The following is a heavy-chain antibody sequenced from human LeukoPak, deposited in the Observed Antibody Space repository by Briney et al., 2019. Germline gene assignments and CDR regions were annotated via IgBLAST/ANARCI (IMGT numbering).Heavy chain of an antibody. V-gene: IGHV3-48*01. CDR1: GFTFSSYS. Sequence: TGGSLRLSCAASGFTFSSYSMNWVRQAPGKGLEWVSYISSSSSTIYYADSVKGRFTISRDNAKNSLYPQMNSLRAEDTAVYYCARDLPHDYGDYVGAFDIWGQGTMVTVSS. CDR2: ISSSSSTI. D-gene: IGHD4-17*01. CDR3: ARDLPHDYGDYVGAFDI. J-gene: IGHJ3*02.